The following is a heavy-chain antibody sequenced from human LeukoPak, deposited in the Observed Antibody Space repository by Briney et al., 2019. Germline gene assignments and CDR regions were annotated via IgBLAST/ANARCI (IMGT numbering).Heavy chain of an antibody. CDR3: ARGHTTPHRGDY. CDR1: GYIFTNYY. J-gene: IGHJ4*02. Sequence: ASVKVSCKASGYIFTNYYIIWVRQAPGQGLDWMGWISGYNGHTNYAQKFQGRVTMTIDTSTRTAYMELRSLRSDDTAMYYCARGHTTPHRGDYWGQGTLVTVSS. V-gene: IGHV1-18*01. CDR2: ISGYNGHT. D-gene: IGHD1-1*01.